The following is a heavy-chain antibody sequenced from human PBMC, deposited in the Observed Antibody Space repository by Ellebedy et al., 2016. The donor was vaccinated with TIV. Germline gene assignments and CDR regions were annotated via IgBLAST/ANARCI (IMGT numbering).Heavy chain of an antibody. CDR1: GFTFSSYG. V-gene: IGHV3-7*01. CDR3: ARDTYDILAGLDY. CDR2: IKQDGSEK. J-gene: IGHJ4*02. D-gene: IGHD3-9*01. Sequence: GESLKISCAASGFTFSSYGMHWVRQAPGKGLEWVANIKQDGSEKYYVDSVKGRFTISRDNAKNSLFLQMNSLRAEDTAVYYCARDTYDILAGLDYWGQGTLVTVSS.